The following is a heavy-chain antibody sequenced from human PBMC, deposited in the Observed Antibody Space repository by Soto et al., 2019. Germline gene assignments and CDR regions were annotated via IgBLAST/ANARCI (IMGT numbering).Heavy chain of an antibody. D-gene: IGHD6-19*01. Sequence: SVKVSCKASGYRFTDYYMHWVRQAPGQGLEWMGRIIPILGIANYAQKFQGRVTITADKSTSTAYMELSSLRSEDTAVYYCARRGRGIAVAGSWFDPWGQGTLVTVAS. CDR3: ARRGRGIAVAGSWFDP. J-gene: IGHJ5*02. CDR2: IIPILGIA. V-gene: IGHV1-69*02. CDR1: GYRFTDYY.